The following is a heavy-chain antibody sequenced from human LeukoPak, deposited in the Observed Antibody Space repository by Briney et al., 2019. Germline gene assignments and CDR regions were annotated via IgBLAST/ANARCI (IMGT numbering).Heavy chain of an antibody. CDR1: GGSISNYY. CDR2: IYYSGST. CDR3: ARGPLRSPAYYYDSSGYPDY. V-gene: IGHV4-59*01. J-gene: IGHJ4*02. D-gene: IGHD3-22*01. Sequence: PSETLSLTCTVSGGSISNYYWSWIRQFPGKGLEWIGYIYYSGSTNYNPSLKSRVTIAVDTSKNQFSLKLTSVTAADTAVYYCARGPLRSPAYYYDSSGYPDYWGQGTLVTVSS.